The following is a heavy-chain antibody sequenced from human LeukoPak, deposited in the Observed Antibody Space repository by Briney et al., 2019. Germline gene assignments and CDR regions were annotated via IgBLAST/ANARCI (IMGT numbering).Heavy chain of an antibody. CDR1: GFTFSSYE. CDR2: ISSSGSTI. J-gene: IGHJ6*04. D-gene: IGHD3-10*02. CDR3: AELGMTMIGGV. Sequence: GGSLRLSCAASGFTFSSYEMNWVRQAPGKGLEGVSYISSSGSTIYYADSVKGRFTISRDNAKNSLYLQMNSLRAEDTAVYYCAELGMTMIGGVWGEGTTVTISS. V-gene: IGHV3-48*03.